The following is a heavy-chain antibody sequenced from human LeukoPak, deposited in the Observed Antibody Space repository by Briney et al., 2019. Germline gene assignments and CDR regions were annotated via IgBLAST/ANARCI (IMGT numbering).Heavy chain of an antibody. CDR1: GFTFRDYW. CDR3: AENRRSTVAVSSIDY. V-gene: IGHV3-30*02. Sequence: GGSLRLSCTASGFTFRDYWMHWVRQAPGKGLEWVSFIRFDGSNKYYADSVKGRFTISRDNSKNTVFLQMYSLRTEDTAVYYCAENRRSTVAVSSIDYWGQGTLVTVSS. CDR2: IRFDGSNK. J-gene: IGHJ4*02. D-gene: IGHD6-19*01.